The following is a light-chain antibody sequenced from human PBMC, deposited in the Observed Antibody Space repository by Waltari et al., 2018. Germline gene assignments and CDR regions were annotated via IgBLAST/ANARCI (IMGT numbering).Light chain of an antibody. CDR3: SSYTSSSTWV. V-gene: IGLV2-18*02. J-gene: IGLJ3*02. Sequence: QSALTQPPSVSGSPGQSVTISCTGTSSDVGSSNRVSWYQQPPGTAPKLLISEVSRRPYGVPGRLSGSKSGNTASLTISGLQAADEADYYCSSYTSSSTWVFGGGTKLTVL. CDR1: SSDVGSSNR. CDR2: EVS.